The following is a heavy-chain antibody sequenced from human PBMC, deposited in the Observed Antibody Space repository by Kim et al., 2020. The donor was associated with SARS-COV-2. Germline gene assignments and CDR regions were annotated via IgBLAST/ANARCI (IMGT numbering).Heavy chain of an antibody. Sequence: GGSLRLSCAASGFIFSDYHMSWVRQAPGKGLEWISYIKSSGGSKYYADSVKGRLTISRTENSLDLQMDSLRADDTAVYYCAREGGSGNLHFDYWGQGTLVTVSS. J-gene: IGHJ4*02. V-gene: IGHV3-11*01. CDR1: GFIFSDYH. CDR3: AREGGSGNLHFDY. CDR2: IKSSGGSK. D-gene: IGHD3-10*01.